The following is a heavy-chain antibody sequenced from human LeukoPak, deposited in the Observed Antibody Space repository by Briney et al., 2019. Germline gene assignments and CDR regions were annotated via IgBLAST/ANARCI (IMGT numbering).Heavy chain of an antibody. J-gene: IGHJ5*02. CDR2: ISSSSSYI. D-gene: IGHD5-12*01. V-gene: IGHV3-21*01. CDR3: AKDPLPNSGYSGYGGWFDP. Sequence: GGSLRLSCAASGFTFSSYSMNWVRQAPGKGLEWVSSISSSSSYIYYADSVKGRFTISRDNAKNSLYLQMNSLRAEDTAVYYCAKDPLPNSGYSGYGGWFDPWGQGTLVTVSS. CDR1: GFTFSSYS.